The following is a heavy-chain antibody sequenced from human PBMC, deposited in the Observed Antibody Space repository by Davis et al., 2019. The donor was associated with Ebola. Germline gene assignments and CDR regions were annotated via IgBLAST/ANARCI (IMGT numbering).Heavy chain of an antibody. J-gene: IGHJ6*04. D-gene: IGHD2-2*01. Sequence: ASVKVSCKASGYTFTSYGISWVRQAPGQGLEWMGWISAYNGNTNYAQKLQGRVTMTRDTSISTVYMELNRLRSDDTAVYYCARGQLLIYGMDVWGNGTTVTVSS. V-gene: IGHV1-18*01. CDR1: GYTFTSYG. CDR3: ARGQLLIYGMDV. CDR2: ISAYNGNT.